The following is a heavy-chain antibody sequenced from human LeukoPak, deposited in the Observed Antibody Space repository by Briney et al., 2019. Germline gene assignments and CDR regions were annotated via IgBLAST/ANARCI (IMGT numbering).Heavy chain of an antibody. D-gene: IGHD6-13*01. V-gene: IGHV1-18*01. Sequence: ASVKVSCKASGYTFTSYGISWVRQAPGQGLEWMGWISAYNGNTNYAQKFQGRVTMTRDTSISTAYMELSRLRSDDTAVYYCAREGAGGIAAAGTSAFDIWGQGTMVTVSS. CDR2: ISAYNGNT. CDR3: AREGAGGIAAAGTSAFDI. J-gene: IGHJ3*02. CDR1: GYTFTSYG.